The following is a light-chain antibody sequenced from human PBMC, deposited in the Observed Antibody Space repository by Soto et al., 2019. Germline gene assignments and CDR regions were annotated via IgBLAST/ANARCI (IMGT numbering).Light chain of an antibody. J-gene: IGKJ1*01. CDR1: QSISGS. V-gene: IGKV1-5*03. Sequence: DIQMTQSPSTLYASVGDRLSITCRASQSISGSLAWYQQKPGKAPKLLIYEAFNLKSGVPSRFSGSGSGTEYTLTISSLQPDDFAIYYCQQYNGYWTFGQGTKVELK. CDR3: QQYNGYWT. CDR2: EAF.